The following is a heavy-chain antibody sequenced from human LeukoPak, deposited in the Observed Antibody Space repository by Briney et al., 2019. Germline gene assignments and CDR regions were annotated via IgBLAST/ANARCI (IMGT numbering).Heavy chain of an antibody. CDR3: ADSSGYYYGLQL. CDR1: GYIFTNRY. V-gene: IGHV1-45*02. D-gene: IGHD3-22*01. J-gene: IGHJ4*02. Sequence: ASVKVSCKASGYIFTNRYLHWVRQAPGQALEWMGWITPFNGNTNYAQKFQDRVTITRDRSMSAAYMELSSLRSEDTAIYYCADSSGYYYGLQLWGQGTLVTVSS. CDR2: ITPFNGNT.